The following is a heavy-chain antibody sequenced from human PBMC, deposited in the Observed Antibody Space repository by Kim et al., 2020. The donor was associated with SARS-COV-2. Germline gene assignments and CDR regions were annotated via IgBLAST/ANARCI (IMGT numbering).Heavy chain of an antibody. V-gene: IGHV4-59*10. D-gene: IGHD2-2*01. Sequence: NPSLKSRVIMSLDKSKNQFSLNLNSVTAADTAVYHCARSTIVSTGSSPFDYWGRGSLVTVSS. CDR3: ARSTIVSTGSSPFDY. J-gene: IGHJ4*02.